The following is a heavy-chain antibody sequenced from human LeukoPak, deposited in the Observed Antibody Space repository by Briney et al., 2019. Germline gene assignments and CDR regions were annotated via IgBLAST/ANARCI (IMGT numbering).Heavy chain of an antibody. D-gene: IGHD3-10*01. J-gene: IGHJ6*02. CDR3: ARDLPAAMVRGVKWYYYGMDV. V-gene: IGHV3-30-3*01. CDR2: ISYDGSNK. CDR1: GFTFSSYA. Sequence: GGSLRLSCAASGFTFSSYAMHWVRQAPGKGLGWVAVISYDGSNKYYADSVKGRFTISRDNSKNTLYLQMNSLRAEDTAVYYCARDLPAAMVRGVKWYYYGMDVWGQGTTVTVSS.